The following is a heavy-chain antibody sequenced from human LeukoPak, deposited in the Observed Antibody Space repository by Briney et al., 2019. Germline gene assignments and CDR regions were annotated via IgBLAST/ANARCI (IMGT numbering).Heavy chain of an antibody. Sequence: ASVKISCKGSGYSFTSYWIGWVRQMPGKGLEWMGIIYPGDSDTRYSPSLQGQVTISADKSISTAYLQWSSLKASDTAMYYCARRRSDSSSWGSNSFDYWGQGTLVTVSS. CDR3: ARRRSDSSSWGSNSFDY. CDR1: GYSFTSYW. CDR2: IYPGDSDT. D-gene: IGHD6-13*01. V-gene: IGHV5-51*01. J-gene: IGHJ4*02.